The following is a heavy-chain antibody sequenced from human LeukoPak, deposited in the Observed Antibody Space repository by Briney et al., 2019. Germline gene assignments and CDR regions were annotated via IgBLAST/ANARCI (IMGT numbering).Heavy chain of an antibody. J-gene: IGHJ4*02. D-gene: IGHD1-1*01. CDR3: ARGGNWNVDDY. CDR1: GYTFTTYD. V-gene: IGHV1-8*01. Sequence: ASVKVSCKASGYTFTTYDINWVRQATGQGLEWMGWMNPNSGNTGYAQKFQGRVTMTRNSSISTAHMELSSLRSEDTAVYYCARGGNWNVDDYWGQGTLVTVSS. CDR2: MNPNSGNT.